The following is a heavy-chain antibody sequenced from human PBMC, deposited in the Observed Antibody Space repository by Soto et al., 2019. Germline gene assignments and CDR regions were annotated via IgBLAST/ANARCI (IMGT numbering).Heavy chain of an antibody. Sequence: EVQLVESGGGLVQPGGSLRLSCAASGFTFSSYAMHWVRQAPGKGLEYVSAISSNGGSTYYANSVKGRFTISRDNSKNTLYLQMGSLRAEDMAVYYCARDGRRYDILTGYLVVAAFDIWGQGTMVTVSS. J-gene: IGHJ3*02. V-gene: IGHV3-64*01. CDR1: GFTFSSYA. CDR2: ISSNGGST. CDR3: ARDGRRYDILTGYLVVAAFDI. D-gene: IGHD3-9*01.